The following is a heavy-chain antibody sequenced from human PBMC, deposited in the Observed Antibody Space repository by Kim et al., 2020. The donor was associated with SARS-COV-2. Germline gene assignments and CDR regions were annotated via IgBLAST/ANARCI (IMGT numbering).Heavy chain of an antibody. CDR3: VRDRWGGAFDI. V-gene: IGHV3-48*02. D-gene: IGHD3-16*01. J-gene: IGHJ3*02. CDR2: ITKNSATI. CDR1: GFTFSAYD. Sequence: GGSLRLSCATSGFTFSAYDMNWVRLPPGKGLEWLSFITKNSATIYYADSVKDRFTVSRDNAKNSLYLQMNSLRDEDTGVYYCVRDRWGGAFDICVQGRMV.